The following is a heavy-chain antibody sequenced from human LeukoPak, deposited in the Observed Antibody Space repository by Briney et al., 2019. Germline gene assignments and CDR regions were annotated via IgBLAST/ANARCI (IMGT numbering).Heavy chain of an antibody. V-gene: IGHV3-21*01. CDR2: ISSSSSYI. D-gene: IGHD6-13*01. CDR3: ARTHRLIAAAGTVDY. Sequence: GGSLRLSSAASGFTFSSYSMNWVRQAPGKGLEWVSSISSSSSYIYYADSVKGRFTISRDNAKNSLYLQMNSLRAEDTAVYYCARTHRLIAAAGTVDYWGQGTLVTVSS. CDR1: GFTFSSYS. J-gene: IGHJ4*02.